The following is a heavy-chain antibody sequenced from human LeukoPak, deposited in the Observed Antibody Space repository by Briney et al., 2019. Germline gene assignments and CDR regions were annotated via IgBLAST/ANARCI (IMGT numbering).Heavy chain of an antibody. CDR3: ARDPYSGSYGSDYYYYMDV. V-gene: IGHV3-21*01. J-gene: IGHJ6*03. CDR1: GFTFNNYN. Sequence: PGGSLRLSCAASGFTFNNYNMNWVRQAPGKALEWVSSITSSGTYIFYADSVKGRFTISRDNAKNSLYLQMNSLGPEDTAVYFCARDPYSGSYGSDYYYYMDVWGKGTTVTVSS. CDR2: ITSSGTYI. D-gene: IGHD1-26*01.